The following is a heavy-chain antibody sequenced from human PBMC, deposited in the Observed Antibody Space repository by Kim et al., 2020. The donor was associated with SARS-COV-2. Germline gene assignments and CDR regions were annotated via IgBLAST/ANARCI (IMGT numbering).Heavy chain of an antibody. Sequence: SLRSRCTNSLDTSKNQFSLKLSSVTAADTAVYYCARELGYSGYDLPWFDPWGQGTLVTVSS. CDR3: ARELGYSGYDLPWFDP. D-gene: IGHD5-12*01. J-gene: IGHJ5*02. V-gene: IGHV4-59*01.